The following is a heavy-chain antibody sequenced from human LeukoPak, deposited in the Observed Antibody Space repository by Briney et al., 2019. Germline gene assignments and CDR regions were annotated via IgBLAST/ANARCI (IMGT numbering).Heavy chain of an antibody. J-gene: IGHJ4*02. CDR1: GFTFSSHG. V-gene: IGHV3-33*01. Sequence: QTGGSLRLSCAASGFTFSSHGMHWVRQGPGKGLEWVAVIWYDGTNKYYADAVKGRFTISRDNSKNTLYLQMSSMRAEDTAVYYCARDAVNQDIVVVPTTVPDYWGQGTLVTVSS. D-gene: IGHD2-2*01. CDR2: IWYDGTNK. CDR3: ARDAVNQDIVVVPTTVPDY.